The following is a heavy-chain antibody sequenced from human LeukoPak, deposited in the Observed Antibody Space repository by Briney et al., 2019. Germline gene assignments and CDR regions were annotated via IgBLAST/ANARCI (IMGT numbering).Heavy chain of an antibody. CDR3: ARHYYDTSSGMDV. J-gene: IGHJ6*02. D-gene: IGHD3-22*01. Sequence: GESLKISCKGSGYSYTSYWIGWVRQMPGKGLEWMGIIYPGDSNSRYSPSFQGQVTISVDKSIYTAYLEWSSLKASDTAMYYCARHYYDTSSGMDVWGQGTTVTVSS. V-gene: IGHV5-51*01. CDR1: GYSYTSYW. CDR2: IYPGDSNS.